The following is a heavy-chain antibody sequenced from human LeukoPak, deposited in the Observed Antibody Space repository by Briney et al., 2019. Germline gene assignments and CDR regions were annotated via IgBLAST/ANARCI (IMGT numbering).Heavy chain of an antibody. J-gene: IGHJ4*02. D-gene: IGHD3-9*01. CDR3: ASSQLRYFDWLTPPIDY. CDR2: ISSSSSYI. V-gene: IGHV3-21*01. CDR1: GFTLSSYS. Sequence: GGSLRLSCAASGFTLSSYSMNWVRQAPGKGLEWVSSISSSSSYIYYADSVKGRFTISRDNAKNSLYLQMNSLRAEDTAVYYCASSQLRYFDWLTPPIDYWGQGTLVTVSS.